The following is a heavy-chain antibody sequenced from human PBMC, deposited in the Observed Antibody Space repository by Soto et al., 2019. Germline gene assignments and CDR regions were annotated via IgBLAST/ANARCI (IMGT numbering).Heavy chain of an antibody. CDR1: GFIFSSFA. CDR3: AKDTDISGWYQKDLDY. V-gene: IGHV3-23*01. CDR2: ISNNGGST. D-gene: IGHD6-19*01. J-gene: IGHJ4*02. Sequence: PGGSLRLSCAASGFIFSSFAMSWVRQAPGKGLEWVSTISNNGGSTYSADSVKGRFTISRDNSKNTLYLQMNSLRAEDTAVYYCAKDTDISGWYQKDLDYWGQGTLVTV.